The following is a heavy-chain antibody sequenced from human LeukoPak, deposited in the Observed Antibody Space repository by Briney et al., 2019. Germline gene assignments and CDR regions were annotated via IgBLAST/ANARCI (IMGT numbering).Heavy chain of an antibody. D-gene: IGHD1-26*01. J-gene: IGHJ6*02. CDR1: GITFSSYA. CDR3: APGASGSYYYGMDV. Sequence: GGSLRLSCAASGITFSSYAMSWVRQAPGKVLEWVSAISGSGRSTYYTDSVKGRFTISRDNSKNTVYLQMNSLRAEDTAVYYCAPGASGSYYYGMDVWGQGTTVTVSS. V-gene: IGHV3-23*01. CDR2: ISGSGRST.